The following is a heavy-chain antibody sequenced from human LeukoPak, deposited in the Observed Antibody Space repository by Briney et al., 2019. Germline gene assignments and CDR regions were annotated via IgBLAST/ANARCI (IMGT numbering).Heavy chain of an antibody. CDR2: ISGCSTYI. J-gene: IGHJ4*02. V-gene: IGHV3-21*01. CDR3: ARADYGDFTFDY. D-gene: IGHD4-17*01. CDR1: GFTFSSHS. Sequence: GGSLRLSCAASGFTFSSHSMNWVRQAPGKGLEWVSSISGCSTYIYYADSVKGRFTISRDNAKNSLYLQMNSLRAEDTAVYYCARADYGDFTFDYWGQGTLVTVSS.